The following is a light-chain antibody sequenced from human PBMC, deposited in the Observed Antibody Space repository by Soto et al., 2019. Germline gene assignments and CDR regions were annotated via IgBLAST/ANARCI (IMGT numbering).Light chain of an antibody. CDR1: KLGHKY. CDR2: ENN. V-gene: IGLV3-1*01. CDR3: QAWDSSTAV. Sequence: SSELTQPHPVSVSPGQTASITCSGDKLGHKYVCWYQQKPGQSPVLVIYENNKRPSGIPERFSGSNSGNTATLTISGTQPMDEADYYCQAWDSSTAVFGGGTKLTVL. J-gene: IGLJ2*01.